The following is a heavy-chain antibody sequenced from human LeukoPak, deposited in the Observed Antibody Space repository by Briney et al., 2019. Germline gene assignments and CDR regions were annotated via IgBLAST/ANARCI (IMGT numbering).Heavy chain of an antibody. CDR3: AIDRSCLYDVCHGDFDY. V-gene: IGHV3-23*01. D-gene: IGHD2-8*01. J-gene: IGHJ4*02. CDR2: ISGSGGST. CDR1: GFIFSSHA. Sequence: PGGSLRLSCAASGFIFSSHAMSWVRQAPGKGLEWVSTISGSGGSTYYADSVKGRFTISRDNSKNTVYLQMNSLRAEDTAVYYCAIDRSCLYDVCHGDFDYWGQGTLVTVSS.